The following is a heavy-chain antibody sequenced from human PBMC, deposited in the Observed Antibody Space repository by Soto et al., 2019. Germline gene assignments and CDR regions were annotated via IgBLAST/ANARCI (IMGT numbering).Heavy chain of an antibody. Sequence: SETLSLTCAVSGGSISSSNWWSWVRQPPGKGLEWIGEIYHSGSTNYNPSLKSRVTISVDKSKNQFSLKLSSVTAADTAVYYCARDQFVVAATEGSYFDYWGQGTLVTVSS. J-gene: IGHJ4*02. CDR3: ARDQFVVAATEGSYFDY. D-gene: IGHD2-15*01. V-gene: IGHV4-4*02. CDR1: GGSISSSNW. CDR2: IYHSGST.